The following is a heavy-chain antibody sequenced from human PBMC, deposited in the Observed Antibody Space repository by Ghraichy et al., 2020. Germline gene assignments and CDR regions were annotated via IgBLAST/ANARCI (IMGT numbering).Heavy chain of an antibody. D-gene: IGHD1-7*01. Sequence: LSLTCAASGFTFSDYYMSWIRQAPGKGLEWVSYISSSGSTIYYADSVKGRFTISRDNAKNSLYLQMNSLRAEDTAVYYCARGGITGTTDFDYWGQGTLVTVSS. CDR3: ARGGITGTTDFDY. CDR1: GFTFSDYY. V-gene: IGHV3-11*01. J-gene: IGHJ4*02. CDR2: ISSSGSTI.